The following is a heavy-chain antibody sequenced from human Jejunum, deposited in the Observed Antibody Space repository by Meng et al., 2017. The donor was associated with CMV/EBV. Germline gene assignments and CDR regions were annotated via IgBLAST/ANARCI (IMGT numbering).Heavy chain of an antibody. CDR3: AKGLNSGSRYSAFDI. Sequence: TFSSHGMTWVRQAPGKGLEWVSTLDSSGDYTFYADSVKGRFTVSRDTSMDTLYLQLNNLRVEDTAVYYCAKGLNSGSRYSAFDILGQGTMVTVSS. CDR1: TFSSHG. D-gene: IGHD3-22*01. J-gene: IGHJ3*02. V-gene: IGHV3-23*01. CDR2: LDSSGDYT.